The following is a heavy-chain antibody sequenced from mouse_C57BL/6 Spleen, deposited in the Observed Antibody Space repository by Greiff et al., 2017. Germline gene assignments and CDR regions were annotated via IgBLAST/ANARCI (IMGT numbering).Heavy chain of an antibody. D-gene: IGHD1-1*01. Sequence: QVQLQQSGAELVKPGSSVKLSCKASGYTFTEYTIHWVKQRSGQGLEWIGWFYPGSGSIKYNEKFKDKATLTADKSSSTVYMELRRLTSEDSAVYFCARHEAADYYGSSYGWYFDVWGTGTTVTVSS. V-gene: IGHV1-62-2*01. CDR3: ARHEAADYYGSSYGWYFDV. CDR1: GYTFTEYT. CDR2: FYPGSGSI. J-gene: IGHJ1*03.